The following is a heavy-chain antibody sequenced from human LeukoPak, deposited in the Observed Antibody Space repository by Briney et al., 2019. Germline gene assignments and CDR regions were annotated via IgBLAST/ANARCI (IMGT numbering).Heavy chain of an antibody. CDR1: GGTFSSYA. D-gene: IGHD3-3*01. CDR2: IIPIFGTA. Sequence: SVKVSCKASGGTFSSYAISWVRQAPGQGLEWMGGIIPIFGTANYAQKFQGRVTITADESTSTAYLELSSLGSEDTAVYYCARAGDFWSGYPDVWGQGTTVTVSS. CDR3: ARAGDFWSGYPDV. J-gene: IGHJ6*02. V-gene: IGHV1-69*13.